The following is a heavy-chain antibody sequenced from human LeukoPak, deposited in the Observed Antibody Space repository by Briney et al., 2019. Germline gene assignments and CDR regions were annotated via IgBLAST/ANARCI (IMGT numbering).Heavy chain of an antibody. CDR2: ISSNGGST. Sequence: GGSLRLSCAASGFSFDAYTMHWVRQAPGKGLEYVSAISSNGGSTYYANSVRGRFTISRDNSKNTLFVQMGSLRAEDMAVYYCARVPRSIVVGAYFDYWGQGTLVTVSS. CDR3: ARVPRSIVVGAYFDY. D-gene: IGHD2-21*01. V-gene: IGHV3-64*01. J-gene: IGHJ4*02. CDR1: GFSFDAYT.